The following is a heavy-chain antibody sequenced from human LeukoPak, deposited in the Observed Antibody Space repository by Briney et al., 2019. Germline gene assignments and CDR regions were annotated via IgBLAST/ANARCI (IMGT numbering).Heavy chain of an antibody. CDR3: ARCSVRRREYYYGSGTGRGWFDP. V-gene: IGHV4-34*01. D-gene: IGHD3-10*01. CDR2: INHSGST. CDR1: GGSISSYY. Sequence: SETLSLTCTVSGGSISSYYWSWIRQPPGKGLEWIGEINHSGSTNYNPSLKSRVTISVDTSKNQFSLKLSSVTAADTAVYYCARCSVRRREYYYGSGTGRGWFDPWGQGTLVTVSS. J-gene: IGHJ5*02.